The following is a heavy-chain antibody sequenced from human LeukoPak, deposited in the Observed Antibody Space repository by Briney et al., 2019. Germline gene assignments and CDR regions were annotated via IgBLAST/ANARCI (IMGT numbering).Heavy chain of an antibody. J-gene: IGHJ3*02. Sequence: ASVKVSCKASGYTFTSYGISWVRQAPGQGLEWMGWISAYNGNTNYAQKLQGRVTMTTDTSTSTAYMELRSLRSDDTAMYYCARAGYYDSSGYYGIDAFDIWGQGTMVTVSS. CDR2: ISAYNGNT. CDR1: GYTFTSYG. V-gene: IGHV1-18*01. CDR3: ARAGYYDSSGYYGIDAFDI. D-gene: IGHD3-22*01.